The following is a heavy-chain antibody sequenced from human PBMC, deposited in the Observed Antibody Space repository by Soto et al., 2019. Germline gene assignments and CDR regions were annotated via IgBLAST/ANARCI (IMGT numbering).Heavy chain of an antibody. Sequence: QVQLVQCGDEVKKPGASVKVSCKASGYIFVNYGIAWVRQAPGQGLEWMGWISPYTGNTHSATKVQGRLTMTTDTSTSRDYLDLGSLTSDDTAVYYCVMVDNYVTPTPQDVWGQGTTFTVSS. V-gene: IGHV1-18*01. CDR1: GYIFVNYG. CDR3: VMVDNYVTPTPQDV. CDR2: ISPYTGNT. J-gene: IGHJ6*02. D-gene: IGHD3-16*01.